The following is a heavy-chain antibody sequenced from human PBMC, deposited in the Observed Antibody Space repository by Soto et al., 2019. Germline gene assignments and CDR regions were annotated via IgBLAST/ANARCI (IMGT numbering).Heavy chain of an antibody. CDR3: ATSLLVTASYFDS. Sequence: PSETLSLTCTVSGGSISSSSYYWGWIRQPPGKGLEWIGSIYYSGSTYYNPSLKSRVTISVDTSKNQFSLKLSSVTAADTAVYYCATSLLVTASYFDSWGQGALVTVSS. J-gene: IGHJ4*02. V-gene: IGHV4-39*01. CDR2: IYYSGST. CDR1: GGSISSSSYY. D-gene: IGHD2-21*02.